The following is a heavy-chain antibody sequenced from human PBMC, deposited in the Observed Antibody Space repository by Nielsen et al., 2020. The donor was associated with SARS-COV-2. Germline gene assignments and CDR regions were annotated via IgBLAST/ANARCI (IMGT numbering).Heavy chain of an antibody. D-gene: IGHD2-2*01. V-gene: IGHV3-20*03. Sequence: WILQPPGKGLEWVSGINWNGGSTGYADSVKGRFTVSRDNSKNTLYLQMNSLRAEDTAVYYCARDLGYCSSTSCPTPVNYYYGMDVWGQGTTVTVSS. CDR3: ARDLGYCSSTSCPTPVNYYYGMDV. CDR2: INWNGGST. J-gene: IGHJ6*02.